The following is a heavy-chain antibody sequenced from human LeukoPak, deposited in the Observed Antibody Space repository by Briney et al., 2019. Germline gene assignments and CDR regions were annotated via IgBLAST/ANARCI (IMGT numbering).Heavy chain of an antibody. J-gene: IGHJ3*02. V-gene: IGHV4-30-2*01. Sequence: PQTLSLTCAVSGGSISSGGYSWSWIRQPPGKGLEWIGYIYHSGSTNYNPSLKSRVTMSVDTSKNQFSLKLSSVTAADTAVYYCARDRESAFDIWGQGTMVTVSS. CDR3: ARDRESAFDI. CDR1: GGSISSGGYS. CDR2: IYHSGST.